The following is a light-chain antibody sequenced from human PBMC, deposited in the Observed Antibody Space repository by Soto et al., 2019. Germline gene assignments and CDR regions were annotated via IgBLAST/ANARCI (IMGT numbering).Light chain of an antibody. CDR3: MQGTHWPPIT. CDR2: KVS. J-gene: IGKJ5*01. CDR1: QSLVYSDGHTY. Sequence: DVVMTQSPLSLPVTLGQPASISCRSSQSLVYSDGHTYLNWFQQRPGQSPRRLIYKVSNRDSGVPDRFSGSGSGTDFTLKISRVEAEDVGVYYCMQGTHWPPITFGQGTRLEN. V-gene: IGKV2-30*01.